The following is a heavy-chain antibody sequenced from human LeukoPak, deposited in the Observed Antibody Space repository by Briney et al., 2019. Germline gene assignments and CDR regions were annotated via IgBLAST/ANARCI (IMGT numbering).Heavy chain of an antibody. CDR2: IYYSGST. J-gene: IGHJ5*02. V-gene: IGHV4-39*07. D-gene: IGHD1-1*01. Sequence: SETLSLTCTVSGGSISSSSYYWGWIRQPPGKGLEWIGSIYYSGSTYYNPSLKSRVTISVDTSKNQFSLKLSSVTAADTAVYYSAREDNEPASNWFDPWGQGTLVTVSS. CDR3: AREDNEPASNWFDP. CDR1: GGSISSSSYY.